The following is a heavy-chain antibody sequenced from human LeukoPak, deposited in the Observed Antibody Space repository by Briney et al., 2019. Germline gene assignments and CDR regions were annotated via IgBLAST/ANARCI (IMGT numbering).Heavy chain of an antibody. J-gene: IGHJ5*02. CDR1: GFTFSNYG. V-gene: IGHV3-53*01. CDR2: IFPGGST. D-gene: IGHD1-26*01. CDR3: ARAYIVGATRWFDP. Sequence: PGGSLRLSCAASGFTFSNYGMNWVRQAPGKGLKWVSVIFPGGSTFYADSVRGRFTISRDNSKNTLYLQMNSLRAEDTAVYYCARAYIVGATRWFDPWGQGTLVTVSS.